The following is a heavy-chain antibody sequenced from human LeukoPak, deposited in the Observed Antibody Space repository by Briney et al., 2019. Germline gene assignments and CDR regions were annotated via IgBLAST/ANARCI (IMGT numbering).Heavy chain of an antibody. CDR2: IYYSGST. J-gene: IGHJ5*02. V-gene: IGHV4-30-4*01. Sequence: SETQSLTCTVSGGSISSGDYYWSWIRQPPGKGLEWIGYIYYSGSTYYNPSLKSRVTISVDTSKNQFSLKLSSVTAADTAVYYCARDKGYDILTGYYFDPWGQGTLVTVSS. CDR1: GGSISSGDYY. D-gene: IGHD3-9*01. CDR3: ARDKGYDILTGYYFDP.